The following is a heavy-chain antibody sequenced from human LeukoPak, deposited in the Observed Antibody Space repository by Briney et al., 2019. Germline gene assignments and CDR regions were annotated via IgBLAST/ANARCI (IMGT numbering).Heavy chain of an antibody. J-gene: IGHJ5*02. CDR1: GYSISSGYY. D-gene: IGHD6-6*01. CDR3: AREKAGIAARPWWFDP. CDR2: IYHSGST. Sequence: SETLSLTCTVSGYSISSGYYWGWIRQPPGKGLEWIGSIYHSGSTYYNPSLKSRVTISVDTSKNQFSLKLSSVTAADTAVYYCAREKAGIAARPWWFDPWGQGTLVTVSS. V-gene: IGHV4-38-2*02.